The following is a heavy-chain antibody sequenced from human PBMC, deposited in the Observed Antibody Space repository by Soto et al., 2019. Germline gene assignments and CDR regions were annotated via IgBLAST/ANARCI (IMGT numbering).Heavy chain of an antibody. CDR1: GGSISSSSHY. V-gene: IGHV4-39*01. J-gene: IGHJ4*02. CDR3: ARLFTVNIDY. Sequence: SETLSLTCTVSGGSISSSSHYWGWIRQPPGKGLEWIGSIYYSGSTYNNPSLKSRVTISVDTSKNQFSLKLSSVTAADTAVYYCARLFTVNIDYWGQGTLVTVSS. CDR2: IYYSGST. D-gene: IGHD4-4*01.